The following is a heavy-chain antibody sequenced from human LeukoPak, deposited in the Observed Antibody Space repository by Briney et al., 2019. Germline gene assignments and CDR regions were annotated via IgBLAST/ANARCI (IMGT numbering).Heavy chain of an antibody. J-gene: IGHJ4*02. CDR2: ISYDGSNK. Sequence: PGRSLRLSCAASGFTFSSYGMRWVRQAPGKGLEWVAVISYDGSNKYYADSVKGRFTISRDNSKNTLYLQMNSLRAEDTAVYYCAKEVSPSSRYSSGWAFDYWGQGTLVTVSS. V-gene: IGHV3-30*18. D-gene: IGHD6-19*01. CDR3: AKEVSPSSRYSSGWAFDY. CDR1: GFTFSSYG.